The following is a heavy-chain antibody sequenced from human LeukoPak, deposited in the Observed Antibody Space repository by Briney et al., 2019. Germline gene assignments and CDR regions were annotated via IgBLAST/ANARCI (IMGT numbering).Heavy chain of an antibody. CDR3: ARLRLRSYYFDY. J-gene: IGHJ4*02. CDR2: ISGSGGST. CDR1: GLSFSSYG. Sequence: PGGSLRLSCAASGLSFSSYGMSWVRQAPGKGLEWVSAISGSGGSTYYADSVKGRFTISRDNAKNSLYLQMNSLRAEDTAVYYCARLRLRSYYFDYWGQGTLVTVSS. V-gene: IGHV3-23*01. D-gene: IGHD4-17*01.